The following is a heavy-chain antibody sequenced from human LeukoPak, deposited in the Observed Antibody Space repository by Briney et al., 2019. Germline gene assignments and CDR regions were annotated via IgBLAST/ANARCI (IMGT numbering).Heavy chain of an antibody. CDR1: GFTFSSYE. D-gene: IGHD4-23*01. V-gene: IGHV3-48*03. CDR2: ISSSGSTI. J-gene: IGHJ3*02. CDR3: ARDTLLYGNSPDAFDI. Sequence: GGSLRLSCAASGFTFSSYEMNWVRQAPGKGLEWVSYISSSGSTIYYADSVKGRFTISRDNAKNSLYLQMNSLRDEDTAVYYCARDTLLYGNSPDAFDIWGQGTMVTVSS.